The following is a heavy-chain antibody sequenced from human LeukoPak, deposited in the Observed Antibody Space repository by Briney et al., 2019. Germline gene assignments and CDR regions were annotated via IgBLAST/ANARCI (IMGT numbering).Heavy chain of an antibody. Sequence: GRSLRLSCAASGFTFSSYAMHWVRQAPGKGLEWVANIKQDGSEKYYVDSVKGRFTISRDNAKNSLYLQMNSLRAEDTAVYYCARETPRRGETRDGYRWGQGTVVTVSS. CDR2: IKQDGSEK. V-gene: IGHV3-7*01. CDR1: GFTFSSYA. CDR3: ARETPRRGETRDGYR. D-gene: IGHD5-24*01. J-gene: IGHJ4*02.